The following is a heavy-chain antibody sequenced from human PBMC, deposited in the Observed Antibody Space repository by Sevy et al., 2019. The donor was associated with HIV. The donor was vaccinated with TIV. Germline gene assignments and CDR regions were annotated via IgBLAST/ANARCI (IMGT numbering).Heavy chain of an antibody. Sequence: SDTLSLTCTVSGGSTSTYYWNWIRQPPGKGLEWIGYISDSGFSNDNPSLRSRVTISIDTSKNQFSLRLTSVSAADTAVYYCAGGGGRTDWGIDVWGPGTTVTVSS. CDR2: ISDSGFS. V-gene: IGHV4-59*01. D-gene: IGHD1-1*01. CDR3: AGGGGRTDWGIDV. J-gene: IGHJ6*02. CDR1: GGSTSTYY.